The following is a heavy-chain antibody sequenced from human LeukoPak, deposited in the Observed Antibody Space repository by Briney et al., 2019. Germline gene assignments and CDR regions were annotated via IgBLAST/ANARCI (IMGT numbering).Heavy chain of an antibody. J-gene: IGHJ4*02. CDR1: GFTFSSYS. D-gene: IGHD3-3*01. Sequence: GGSLRLSCEASGFTFSSYSMNWVRQAPGKGLEWFSYFISSSSTIYYADSVKGRFTISRDNAKNSLYLQMNSLRAEDTAVYYCARDSLTIFGVVIPNYFDYWGQGTLVTVSS. CDR2: FISSSSTI. V-gene: IGHV3-48*04. CDR3: ARDSLTIFGVVIPNYFDY.